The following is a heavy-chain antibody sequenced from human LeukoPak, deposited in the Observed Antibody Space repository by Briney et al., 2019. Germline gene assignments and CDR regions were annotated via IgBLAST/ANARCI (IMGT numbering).Heavy chain of an antibody. J-gene: IGHJ6*03. Sequence: PGGSLRLSCAASGFTFSSYEMNSVRQAPGRGLEWDPYISSSVRTIYHAHCVKGRFTISRDKAKNLLYLQMNSLGAEDTGVYYCAELGITMIGGVWGKGTTVTIS. V-gene: IGHV3-48*03. CDR2: ISSSVRTI. CDR3: AELGITMIGGV. CDR1: GFTFSSYE. D-gene: IGHD3-22*01.